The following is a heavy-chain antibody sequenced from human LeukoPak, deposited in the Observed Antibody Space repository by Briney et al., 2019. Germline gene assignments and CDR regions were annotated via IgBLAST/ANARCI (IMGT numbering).Heavy chain of an antibody. V-gene: IGHV3-30*02. CDR1: GFTFSSYG. D-gene: IGHD3-10*01. J-gene: IGHJ4*02. CDR3: AEGSGSYPHFDY. Sequence: GGSLRLSCAASGFTFSSYGMHWVRQAPGKGLEWVAFIRSDGTNKYYAASVKGRINISRDNSKNPLYLQMNSLRAEDTAVYYCAEGSGSYPHFDYWGQGTLVTVSS. CDR2: IRSDGTNK.